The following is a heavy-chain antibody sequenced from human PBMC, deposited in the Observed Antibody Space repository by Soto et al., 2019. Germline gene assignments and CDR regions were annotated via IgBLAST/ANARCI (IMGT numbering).Heavy chain of an antibody. V-gene: IGHV4-59*08. Sequence: QVQLQESGPGLVKPSETLSLTCTVSGGSISSYYWSWIRQPPGKGLEWICYIYYSGSTNYNPSLKSRVTISVDTSKNQFSLKLSSVTAADTAVYYCARRYGGNLDYWGQGTLVTVSS. D-gene: IGHD1-26*01. J-gene: IGHJ4*02. CDR3: ARRYGGNLDY. CDR1: GGSISSYY. CDR2: IYYSGST.